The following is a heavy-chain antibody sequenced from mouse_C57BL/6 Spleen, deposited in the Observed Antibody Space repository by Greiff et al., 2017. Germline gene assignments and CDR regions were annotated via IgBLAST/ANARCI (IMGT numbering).Heavy chain of an antibody. CDR1: GFNIKDYY. Sequence: VQLKQSGAELVKPGASVKLSCTASGFNIKDYYMHWVKQRTEQGLEWIGRIDPEDGETKYAPKFQGKATITADTCSNTAYLHLSSLTSEDTAVYYCARGDYGGFDYWGQGTTLTVSS. CDR3: ARGDYGGFDY. J-gene: IGHJ2*01. D-gene: IGHD2-4*01. V-gene: IGHV14-2*01. CDR2: IDPEDGET.